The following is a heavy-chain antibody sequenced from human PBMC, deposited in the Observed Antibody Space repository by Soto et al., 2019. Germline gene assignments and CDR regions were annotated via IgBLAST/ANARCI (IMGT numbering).Heavy chain of an antibody. D-gene: IGHD2-15*01. Sequence: GGSLRLSCAASGFTLSAYAMSWVRQAPGKGLEWVSVISGSGEATYYADSVRGRLTISRDNSMNTLYLDMYSLRAEDTAVYFCAKAQEASGNVNSYFDTWGQGALVTVSS. CDR2: ISGSGEAT. CDR3: AKAQEASGNVNSYFDT. CDR1: GFTLSAYA. V-gene: IGHV3-23*01. J-gene: IGHJ4*02.